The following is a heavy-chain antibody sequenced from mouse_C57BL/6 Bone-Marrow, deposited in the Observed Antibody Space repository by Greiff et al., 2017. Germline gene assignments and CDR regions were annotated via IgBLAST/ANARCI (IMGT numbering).Heavy chain of an antibody. Sequence: EVQLQQSVAELVRPGASVKLSCTASGFNIKNTYMHWVKQRPEQGLEWIGRIDPANGNTKYAQKFQGKATMTADTSSNTAYLQLSSLTSENTAIYSGARSRERRVVATPCWYFDVWGTGTTVTVSS. CDR3: ARSRERRVVATPCWYFDV. J-gene: IGHJ1*03. D-gene: IGHD1-1*01. V-gene: IGHV14-3*01. CDR2: IDPANGNT. CDR1: GFNIKNTY.